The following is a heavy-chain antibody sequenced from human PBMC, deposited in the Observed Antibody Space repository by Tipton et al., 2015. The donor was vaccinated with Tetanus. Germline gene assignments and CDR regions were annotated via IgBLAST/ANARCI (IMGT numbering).Heavy chain of an antibody. Sequence: LRLSCTVSGGSISSNYWSWIRQPPGKGLEWIGNIYYSGSTNYNPSLKSRVTISVGTSKKQFSLKLSSVTAADTAVYYCAGVLRGTVNYFDYWGQGTLVTVSS. J-gene: IGHJ4*02. V-gene: IGHV4-59*01. CDR1: GGSISSNY. CDR3: AGVLRGTVNYFDY. CDR2: IYYSGST. D-gene: IGHD4-17*01.